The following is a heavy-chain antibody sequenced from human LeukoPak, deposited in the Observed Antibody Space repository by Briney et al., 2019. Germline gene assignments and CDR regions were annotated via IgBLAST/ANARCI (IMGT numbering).Heavy chain of an antibody. J-gene: IGHJ4*02. V-gene: IGHV1-46*01. Sequence: ASVKVSCKASGYTFTSYYMHWVRQAPGQGLEWMGIINPSDGTTNHAQKFQGRVTMTRDTSTSTVHMELSSLRSADTAVYYCARDGSGSYYGHFDYWGQGTLVTVSS. CDR3: ARDGSGSYYGHFDY. D-gene: IGHD1-26*01. CDR2: INPSDGTT. CDR1: GYTFTSYY.